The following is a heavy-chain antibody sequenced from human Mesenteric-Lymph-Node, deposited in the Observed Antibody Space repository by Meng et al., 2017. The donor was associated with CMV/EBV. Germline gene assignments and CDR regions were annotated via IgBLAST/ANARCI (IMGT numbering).Heavy chain of an antibody. CDR2: IYSGGSST. Sequence: GGSLRLSCAASGFTFSSYAMSWVRQAPGKGLEWVSVIYSGGSSTYYADSVKGRFTISRDNSKNTLYLQMNSLRAEDTAVYYCARAIAAARFYYYGMDVWGQGTTVTVSS. CDR1: GFTFSSYA. CDR3: ARAIAAARFYYYGMDV. V-gene: IGHV3-23*03. D-gene: IGHD6-13*01. J-gene: IGHJ6*02.